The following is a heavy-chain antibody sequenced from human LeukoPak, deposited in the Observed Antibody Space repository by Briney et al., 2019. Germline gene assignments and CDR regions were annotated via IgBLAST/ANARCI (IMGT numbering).Heavy chain of an antibody. Sequence: GGSLRLSCAASGFTFSDHYIDWVRKAPGKGLEWVGRTRDKAKSHTTEYAASVKGRFTISRDDSKNSLYLQMNSLKTEDTAVYYCARAISGSYHDYWGQGTLVTVSS. CDR2: TRDKAKSHTT. D-gene: IGHD1-26*01. CDR3: ARAISGSYHDY. CDR1: GFTFSDHY. V-gene: IGHV3-72*01. J-gene: IGHJ4*02.